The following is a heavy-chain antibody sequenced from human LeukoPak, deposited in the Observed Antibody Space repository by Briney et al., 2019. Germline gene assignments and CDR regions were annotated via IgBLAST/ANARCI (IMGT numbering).Heavy chain of an antibody. CDR2: ISGTGGST. CDR1: GFTFNNYA. J-gene: IGHJ4*02. D-gene: IGHD3/OR15-3a*01. Sequence: GGSLRLSCAASGFTFNNYAMNWVRQAPGKGLEWVAAISGTGGSTYYADSVKGRFTISGDNPENTLSLQMSSLRAEDTAVYYCAKDHGRWGQGTLVTVSS. V-gene: IGHV3-23*01. CDR3: AKDHGR.